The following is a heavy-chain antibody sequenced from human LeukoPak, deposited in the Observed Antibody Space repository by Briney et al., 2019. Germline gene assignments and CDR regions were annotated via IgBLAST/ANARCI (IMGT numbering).Heavy chain of an antibody. Sequence: PGGSLRLSCAASGFTFNSYGMHWVRQAPGKGLEWVAFIRFDGSNKYYGDSVKGRFTISRDNSKNTLYLQMNSLRAEDTAEYYCARDKSGGSVTTSFDYWGQGTLVTVSS. CDR3: ARDKSGGSVTTSFDY. CDR2: IRFDGSNK. D-gene: IGHD4-17*01. V-gene: IGHV3-30*02. CDR1: GFTFNSYG. J-gene: IGHJ4*02.